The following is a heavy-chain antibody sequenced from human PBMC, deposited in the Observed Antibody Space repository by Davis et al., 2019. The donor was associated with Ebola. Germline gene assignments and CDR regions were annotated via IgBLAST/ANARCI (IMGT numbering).Heavy chain of an antibody. Sequence: PGGSLRLSCDVSGFTVRNTHMSWVRQAPGKGLEWVSGMYGGDTHYADSVKGRFTISRDNSKNTLHLQMNSLRVEDTAVYFCARESLDYGYPSYGMDVWGKGTMVTVSS. CDR3: ARESLDYGYPSYGMDV. J-gene: IGHJ6*04. D-gene: IGHD4-17*01. V-gene: IGHV3-53*01. CDR1: GFTVRNTH. CDR2: MYGGDT.